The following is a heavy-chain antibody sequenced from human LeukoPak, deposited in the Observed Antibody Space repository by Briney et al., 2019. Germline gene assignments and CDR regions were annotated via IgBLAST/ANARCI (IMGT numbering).Heavy chain of an antibody. V-gene: IGHV3-53*01. CDR2: IYSGGST. D-gene: IGHD4-23*01. CDR3: ARAAIASSLRWAVFDY. Sequence: GGSLRLSCAASGFTVSSNYMSWVRLAPGKGLEWVSVIYSGGSTYYADSVKGRFTISRDNSKNTLYLQMNSLRAEDTAVYYCARAAIASSLRWAVFDYWGQGTLVTVSS. CDR1: GFTVSSNY. J-gene: IGHJ4*02.